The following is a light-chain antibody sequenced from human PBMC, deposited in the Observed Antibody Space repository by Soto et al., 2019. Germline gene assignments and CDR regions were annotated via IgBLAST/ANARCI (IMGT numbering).Light chain of an antibody. V-gene: IGLV2-14*01. Sequence: QSALTQPASVSGSPGQSITISCTGTSSDVGGYKYVSWYQQHPGKAPKLMIYEVTNRPSGVSNRFSGSKSGNTASLTIFGLQVEDEALYFCSSYTSASALGIFGGGTKLTVL. J-gene: IGLJ2*01. CDR3: SSYTSASALGI. CDR1: SSDVGGYKY. CDR2: EVT.